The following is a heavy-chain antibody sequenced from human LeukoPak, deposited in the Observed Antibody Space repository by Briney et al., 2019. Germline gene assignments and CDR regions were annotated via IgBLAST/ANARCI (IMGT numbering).Heavy chain of an antibody. CDR3: ARGYSSGYYYYMDV. CDR1: GFTFSGHG. J-gene: IGHJ6*03. CDR2: IYYDGGKK. D-gene: IGHD6-19*01. V-gene: IGHV3-33*01. Sequence: PGGSLRLSCAASGFTFSGHGMHWVRQAPGKGLEWVAVIYYDGGKKYYADSVKGRFTISRDNSKNTLDLQMNSLRAEDMAVCYCARGYSSGYYYYMDVWGKGTTVTVSS.